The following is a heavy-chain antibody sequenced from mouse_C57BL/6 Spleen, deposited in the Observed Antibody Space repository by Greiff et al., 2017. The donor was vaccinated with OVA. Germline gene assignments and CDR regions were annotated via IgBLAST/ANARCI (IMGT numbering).Heavy chain of an antibody. V-gene: IGHV1-26*01. D-gene: IGHD3-1*01. J-gene: IGHJ1*03. CDR1: GYTFTDYY. CDR3: ASRGRGRGWYFDV. CDR2: INPNNGGT. Sequence: VQLQQSGPELVKPGASVKISCKASGYTFTDYYMNWVKQSHGKSLEWIGDINPNNGGTSYNQKFKGKATLTVDKSSSTAYMELRSLTSEDSAVDYCASRGRGRGWYFDVWGTGTTVTVSS.